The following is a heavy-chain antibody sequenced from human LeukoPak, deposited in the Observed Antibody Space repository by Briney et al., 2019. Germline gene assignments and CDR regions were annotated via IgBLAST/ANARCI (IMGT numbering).Heavy chain of an antibody. D-gene: IGHD5-24*01. V-gene: IGHV3-11*01. CDR2: ISSSGSTI. J-gene: IGHJ6*02. CDR1: GFTFSDYY. CDR3: ARELSRDGYGEGGAYYYYGMDV. Sequence: GGSLRLSCAASGFTFSDYYMSWIRQAPGKGLEWVSYISSSGSTIYYADSVKGRFTISRDNAKNSLCLQMNSLRAEDTAVYYCARELSRDGYGEGGAYYYYGMDVWGQGTTVTVSS.